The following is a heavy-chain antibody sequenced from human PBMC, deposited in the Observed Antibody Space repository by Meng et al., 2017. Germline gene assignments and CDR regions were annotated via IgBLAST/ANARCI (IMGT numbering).Heavy chain of an antibody. J-gene: IGHJ4*02. CDR3: ARVGKVVTAPLTY. CDR2: INHSGST. Sequence: QVRLQHGGAVLLMPSELLPLTCAVYGGSFSGYYWSWIRQPPGKGLEWIGEINHSGSTNYNPSLKSRVTISVDTSKNQFSLKLSSVTAADTAVYYCARVGKVVTAPLTYWGQGTLVTVSS. D-gene: IGHD2-21*02. V-gene: IGHV4-34*01. CDR1: GGSFSGYY.